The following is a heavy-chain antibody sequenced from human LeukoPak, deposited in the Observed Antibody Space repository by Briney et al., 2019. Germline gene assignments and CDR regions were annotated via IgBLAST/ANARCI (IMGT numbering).Heavy chain of an antibody. CDR1: GYTFTIYG. CDR3: ARDPSGGEGYYYYMDV. V-gene: IGHV1-18*01. CDR2: ISAYNGNT. J-gene: IGHJ6*03. D-gene: IGHD6-19*01. Sequence: ASVRVSSKPSGYTFTIYGIRWVRQAPGQGLGWMGWISAYNGNTNYAQKLQGRDTMTPDTSTSTAYMELRSLMSDDTAVDYCARDPSGGEGYYYYMDVWGKGTTVTVSS.